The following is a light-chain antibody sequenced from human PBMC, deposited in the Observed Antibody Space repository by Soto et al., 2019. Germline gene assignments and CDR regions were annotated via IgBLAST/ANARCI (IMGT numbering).Light chain of an antibody. CDR3: CSYAGSSTYV. CDR1: SSDFGSYNL. Sequence: QSALTQPASVSGSPGQSITISCTGISSDFGSYNLVSWYQQHPGKAPKLMIYEGSKRPSGVSNRFSGSKSGNTASLTISGLKAEDEADYYCCSYAGSSTYVFGTGTKLTVL. CDR2: EGS. V-gene: IGLV2-23*01. J-gene: IGLJ1*01.